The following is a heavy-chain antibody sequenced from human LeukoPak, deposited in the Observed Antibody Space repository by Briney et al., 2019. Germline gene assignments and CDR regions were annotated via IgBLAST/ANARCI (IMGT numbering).Heavy chain of an antibody. CDR1: GGSISSYY. CDR2: IYYSGST. V-gene: IGHV4-59*08. CDR3: ARRAPYSYEWSNLDY. J-gene: IGHJ4*02. D-gene: IGHD5-18*01. Sequence: SETLSLTCTVSGGSISSYYWSWIRQPPGKGLEWIGYIYYSGSTNYNPSLKSRVTISVDTSKNQFSLKLSSVTAADTAVYYCARRAPYSYEWSNLDYWGQGTLVTVSS.